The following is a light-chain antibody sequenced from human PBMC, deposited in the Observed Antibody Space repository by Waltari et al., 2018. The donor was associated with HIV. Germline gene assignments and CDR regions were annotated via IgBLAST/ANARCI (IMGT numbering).Light chain of an antibody. CDR1: IVKNFY. CDR2: GKD. Sequence: SSELTQDPAVSVALGQTVRITCQGDIVKNFYVSWYQQKPGQAPVVVFYGKDNRPSGIPDRFSGSRSGNTASLTISGAQAEDEGDYYCYSRDSNDNPLPWVFGGGTKVTVL. CDR3: YSRDSNDNPLPWV. J-gene: IGLJ3*02. V-gene: IGLV3-19*01.